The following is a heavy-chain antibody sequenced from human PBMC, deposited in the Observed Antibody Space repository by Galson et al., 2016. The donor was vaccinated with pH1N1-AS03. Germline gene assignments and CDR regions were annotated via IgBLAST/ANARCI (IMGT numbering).Heavy chain of an antibody. CDR1: GFTFSNAW. D-gene: IGHD2-2*01. V-gene: IGHV3-15*01. CDR2: IKSKTDGGTK. CDR3: TTADTELGYCTSTSCSLDF. J-gene: IGHJ4*02. Sequence: SLRLSCAGYGFTFSNAWMSWVRQAPGKGLEWVGRIKSKTDGGTKAYAAPVKGRFAISRDDSENTLYLQMNSLKTEDSAVYYCTTADTELGYCTSTSCSLDFWGQGTLVAVSS.